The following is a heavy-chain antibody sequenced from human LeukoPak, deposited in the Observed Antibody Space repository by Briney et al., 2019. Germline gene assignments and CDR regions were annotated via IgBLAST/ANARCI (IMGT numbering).Heavy chain of an antibody. CDR1: GYTFTSYG. Sequence: GASVKVSCKASGYTFTSYGISWVRQAPGQGLEWMGWINPNSGGTNYAQKFQGRVTMTRDMSISTAYMELSRLRSDDTAVYYCARLPTDMMKMATIVDYWGQGTLVTVSS. CDR3: ARLPTDMMKMATIVDY. D-gene: IGHD5-24*01. CDR2: INPNSGGT. J-gene: IGHJ4*02. V-gene: IGHV1-2*02.